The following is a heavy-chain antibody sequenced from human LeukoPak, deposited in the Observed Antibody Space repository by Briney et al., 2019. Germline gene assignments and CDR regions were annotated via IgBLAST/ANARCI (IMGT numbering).Heavy chain of an antibody. Sequence: GASLRLSCAASGFIFRNYAMSCVRQAPGKGLEWVSAITGSGDTTYYADSVKGRFTISRDNSKNTLYVEMNTLRAEDTAVYYCAKWGDYDILTGYYVSDFWGQGTLVTVSS. V-gene: IGHV3-23*01. CDR2: ITGSGDTT. CDR1: GFIFRNYA. CDR3: AKWGDYDILTGYYVSDF. D-gene: IGHD3-9*01. J-gene: IGHJ4*02.